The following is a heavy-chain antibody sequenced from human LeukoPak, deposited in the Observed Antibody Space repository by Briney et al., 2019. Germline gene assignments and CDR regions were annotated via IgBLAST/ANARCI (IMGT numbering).Heavy chain of an antibody. CDR3: AKGVMGYFDY. Sequence: GGSLRLSCAASGFTFSNYAVTWVRQAPGKGLEWVSAISSTGATTYYADSVKGRFTISRDNSKNTLYLQMNSLRAEDTAVYYCAKGVMGYFDYWGQGTLVTVSS. V-gene: IGHV3-23*01. J-gene: IGHJ4*02. D-gene: IGHD2-21*01. CDR1: GFTFSNYA. CDR2: ISSTGATT.